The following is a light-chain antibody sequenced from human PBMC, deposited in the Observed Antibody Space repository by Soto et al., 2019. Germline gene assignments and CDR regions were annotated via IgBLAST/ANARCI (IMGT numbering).Light chain of an antibody. CDR2: DNN. Sequence: QSLLAQPRSGSAAPGQRVTNSYSGSSSNIGIYYVSFYQQVPRTDPRLLIYDNNQRPSATPDRLPGSKSGTSATLAITGLQTGDEADYYCATWDGGLTPQGVFGTGTKVTVL. V-gene: IGLV1-51*01. CDR1: SSNIGIYY. CDR3: ATWDGGLTPQGV. J-gene: IGLJ1*01.